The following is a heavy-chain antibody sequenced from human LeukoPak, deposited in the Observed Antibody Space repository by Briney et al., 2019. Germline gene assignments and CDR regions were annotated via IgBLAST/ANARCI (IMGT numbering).Heavy chain of an antibody. D-gene: IGHD3-16*01. Sequence: SETLSLPCTVSGGSISSYYWSWIRQPPGKGLEWIGYIYYSGSTNYNPSLKSRVTISVDTSKNQFSLKLSSVTAADTAVYYCARELRTRVNWFDPWGQGTLVTVSS. J-gene: IGHJ5*02. CDR1: GGSISSYY. CDR2: IYYSGST. CDR3: ARELRTRVNWFDP. V-gene: IGHV4-59*01.